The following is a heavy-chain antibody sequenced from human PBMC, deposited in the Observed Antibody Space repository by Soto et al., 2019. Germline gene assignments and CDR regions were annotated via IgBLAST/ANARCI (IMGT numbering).Heavy chain of an antibody. J-gene: IGHJ5*02. CDR3: AKYSSSRGGFDP. CDR1: GYIFTRYC. D-gene: IGHD3-22*01. V-gene: IGHV1-18*01. Sequence: ASVNVSCKSSGYIFTRYCITWVRQAPGQGLEWMGSISAYNGNTYYAQHLQGRLNMTTDTSTSTAYMELRSLRSDDTAFYYCAKYSSSRGGFDPWGQGTLVTVSS. CDR2: ISAYNGNT.